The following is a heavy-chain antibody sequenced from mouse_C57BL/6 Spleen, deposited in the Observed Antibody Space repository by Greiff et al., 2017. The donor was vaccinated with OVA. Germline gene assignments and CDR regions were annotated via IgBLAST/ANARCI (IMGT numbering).Heavy chain of an antibody. CDR1: GYAFSSSW. Sequence: QVQLQQSGPELVKPGASVKISCKASGYAFSSSWMNWVKQRPGQGLEWIGRIYPGDGDTNYNGKFKGKATLTADKSSSTAYMQLSSLTSEDSAGYCCAGEVITTVLATYWDVDVWGKGTTLTVSS. D-gene: IGHD1-1*01. CDR3: AGEVITTVLATYWDVDV. CDR2: IYPGDGDT. J-gene: IGHJ1*03. V-gene: IGHV1-82*01.